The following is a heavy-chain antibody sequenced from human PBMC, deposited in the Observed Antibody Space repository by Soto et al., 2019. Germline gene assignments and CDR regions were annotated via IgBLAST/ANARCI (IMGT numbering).Heavy chain of an antibody. CDR3: ARHPSDFWFDP. CDR2: IYYSGST. D-gene: IGHD2-21*02. J-gene: IGHJ5*02. Sequence: QLQLQESGPGLVKPSETLSLTCSVSGGSISSSSYFWGWIRQPPGKGLEWIGSIYYSGSTYYNPSLTSRVPLSVDTSKNPFSLKLSSVTAADTAVYYCARHPSDFWFDPWGQGTLVTVSS. V-gene: IGHV4-39*01. CDR1: GGSISSSSYF.